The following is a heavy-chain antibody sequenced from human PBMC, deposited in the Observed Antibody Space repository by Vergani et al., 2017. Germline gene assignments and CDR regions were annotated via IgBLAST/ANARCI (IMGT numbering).Heavy chain of an antibody. D-gene: IGHD4-17*01. CDR2: ISGSGVSA. V-gene: IGHV3-23*04. Sequence: VQLVESGGGLVQPGGSLRLTCAASEFTFSNYAMNWVRQAPGKGLEWVSGISGSGVSAYYTDSVKGRFTISRDNSKNMLFLQMNNLRTEDTAIYYCAKDGRENSDYGYFDYWGQGTPVTVSS. CDR3: AKDGRENSDYGYFDY. J-gene: IGHJ4*02. CDR1: EFTFSNYA.